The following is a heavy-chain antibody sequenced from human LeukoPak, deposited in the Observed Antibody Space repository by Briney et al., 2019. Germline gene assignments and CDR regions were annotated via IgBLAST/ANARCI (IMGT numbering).Heavy chain of an antibody. V-gene: IGHV3-33*06. D-gene: IGHD6-6*01. Sequence: GGSLRLSCAASGFTFSSHGMHWVRQAPGKGLEWVAVIWYDGSNKYYADSVKGRFTISRDNSKNTLYLQMNSLRAEDTAVYYCAKGSSRPPNAFDIWGQGTLVTVSS. J-gene: IGHJ3*02. CDR2: IWYDGSNK. CDR3: AKGSSRPPNAFDI. CDR1: GFTFSSHG.